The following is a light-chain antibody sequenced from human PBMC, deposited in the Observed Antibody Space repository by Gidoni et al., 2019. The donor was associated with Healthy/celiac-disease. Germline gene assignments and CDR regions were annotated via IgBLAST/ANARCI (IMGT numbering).Light chain of an antibody. CDR1: QGIASA. J-gene: IGKJ3*01. CDR3: QQYNSFPTIT. V-gene: IGKV1-13*02. Sequence: GDRVTITCRASQGIASALAWYQQKPGKPPKLLIYDASTLESGVPSRFSGSGSETGFTLTISSLQPEDFATYYCQQYNSFPTITF. CDR2: DAS.